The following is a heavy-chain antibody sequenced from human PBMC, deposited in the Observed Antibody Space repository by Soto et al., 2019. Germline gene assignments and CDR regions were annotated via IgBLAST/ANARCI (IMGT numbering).Heavy chain of an antibody. CDR2: IIPIFGTA. J-gene: IGHJ4*02. D-gene: IGHD2-8*01. V-gene: IGHV1-69*13. Sequence: ASVKVSCKASGGTFSSYAISWVRQAPGQGLEWMGGIIPIFGTANYAQKFQGRVTITADESTSTAYMELSSLRSKDTAVYYCARATNCTNGVCYHYFDYWGQGTLVTVSS. CDR1: GGTFSSYA. CDR3: ARATNCTNGVCYHYFDY.